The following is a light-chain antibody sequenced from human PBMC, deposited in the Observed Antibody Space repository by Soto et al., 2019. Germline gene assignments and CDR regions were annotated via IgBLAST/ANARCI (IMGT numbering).Light chain of an antibody. CDR3: LQDYNYPYT. Sequence: AIQMTQSPSSLSASVGDRVTITCRASQGIGNDLGWYQQKPGKAPKLLIYEASSLQSGVPSRFSGSGSGTDFTLTISSLQPEDFATYYCLQDYNYPYTFGQGTNLEIK. J-gene: IGKJ2*01. V-gene: IGKV1-6*01. CDR2: EAS. CDR1: QGIGND.